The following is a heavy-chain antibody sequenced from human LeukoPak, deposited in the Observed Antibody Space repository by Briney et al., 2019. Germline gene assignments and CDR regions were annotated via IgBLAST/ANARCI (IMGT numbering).Heavy chain of an antibody. CDR2: IKQDGSEK. CDR3: ASVEEPYYDYVWGSYRHNWFDP. D-gene: IGHD3-16*02. J-gene: IGHJ5*02. CDR1: GFTFSSYW. Sequence: GGSLRLSCAASGFTFSSYWMSWVRQAPGKGLEWVANIKQDGSEKYYVDSVKGRFTISRDNAKNSLYLQMNSLRAEDTAVYYCASVEEPYYDYVWGSYRHNWFDPWGQGTLVTVSS. V-gene: IGHV3-7*01.